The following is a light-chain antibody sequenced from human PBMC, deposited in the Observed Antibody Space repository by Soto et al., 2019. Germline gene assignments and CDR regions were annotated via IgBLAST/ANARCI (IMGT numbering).Light chain of an antibody. V-gene: IGKV1-39*01. CDR3: QQSYSIPVT. J-gene: IGKJ2*01. CDR2: AAS. Sequence: DIQMTQSPSSLSTSVGDRVTITCRASQPVTNYLSWYQQKPGKAPKLLIHAASSLESGVQSRFSGSGSGTDFTLTIRSLQPEDSATYYCQQSYSIPVTFGQGTKVDIK. CDR1: QPVTNY.